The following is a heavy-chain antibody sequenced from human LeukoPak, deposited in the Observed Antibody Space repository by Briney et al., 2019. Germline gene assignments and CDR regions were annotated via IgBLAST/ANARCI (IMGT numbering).Heavy chain of an antibody. CDR1: GFTFSSYA. Sequence: GGSLRLSCAASGFTFSSYAMSWVRQAPGKGLEWVSDISGSGGTTYYADSVKGRFAISRDNSRNTYYLQMDSLRAEDTAVYYCAKESEGASPAYWGRGTLVTVSS. J-gene: IGHJ4*02. V-gene: IGHV3-23*01. CDR2: ISGSGGTT. D-gene: IGHD3-16*01. CDR3: AKESEGASPAY.